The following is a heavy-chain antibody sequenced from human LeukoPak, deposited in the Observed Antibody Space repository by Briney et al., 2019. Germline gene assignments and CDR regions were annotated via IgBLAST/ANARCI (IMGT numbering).Heavy chain of an antibody. V-gene: IGHV4-59*11. CDR3: ARGYDSSAYYPFNY. CDR2: ISDSGST. CDR1: GGSLSTHH. J-gene: IGHJ4*02. D-gene: IGHD3-22*01. Sequence: PSETLSLTCVVSGGSLSTHHWSWIRQSPGRGLEWIGYISDSGSTNYNPSLKSRVTISVDTSRNQFSLMLSSVTAADTAVYYCARGYDSSAYYPFNYWGQGTLVTVSS.